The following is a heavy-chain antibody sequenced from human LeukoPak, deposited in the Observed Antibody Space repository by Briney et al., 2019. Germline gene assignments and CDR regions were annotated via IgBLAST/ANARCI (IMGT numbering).Heavy chain of an antibody. CDR3: ARVVAALISGWFDP. J-gene: IGHJ5*02. D-gene: IGHD6-6*01. CDR2: INHSGST. CDR1: GGSFSGYY. V-gene: IGHV4-34*01. Sequence: SETLSLTCAVYGGSFSGYYWSWIRQPPGKGLEWIGEINHSGSTNYNPSLKSRVTISVDKSKNQFSLKLSSVTAADTAVYYCARVVAALISGWFDPWGQGTLVTVSS.